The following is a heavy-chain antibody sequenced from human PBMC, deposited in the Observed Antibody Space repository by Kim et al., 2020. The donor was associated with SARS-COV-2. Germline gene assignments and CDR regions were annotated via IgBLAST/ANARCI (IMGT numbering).Heavy chain of an antibody. Sequence: LSLTCAASGFTFSSYSMNWVRQAPGKGLEWVSSISSSSSYIYYADSVKGRFTISRDNAKNSLYLQMNSLRAEDTAVYYCAREGGSGYDSGRGWGDWGQGTLVTVSS. CDR1: GFTFSSYS. V-gene: IGHV3-21*01. CDR3: AREGGSGYDSGRGWGD. J-gene: IGHJ4*02. D-gene: IGHD5-12*01. CDR2: ISSSSSYI.